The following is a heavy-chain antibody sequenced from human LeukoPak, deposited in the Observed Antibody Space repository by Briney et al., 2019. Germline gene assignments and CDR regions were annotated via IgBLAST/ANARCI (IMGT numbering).Heavy chain of an antibody. CDR1: GGSISSSSYY. V-gene: IGHV4-39*01. Sequence: SETLSLTCTVSGGSISSSSYYWGWIRQPPGKGLEWIGSIYYSGSTYYNPSLKSRVTISVDTSKNQFSLKLTSVTAADTAVYYCAGPLNGMDVWGQGTTVTVSS. J-gene: IGHJ6*02. CDR3: AGPLNGMDV. CDR2: IYYSGST. D-gene: IGHD3-9*01.